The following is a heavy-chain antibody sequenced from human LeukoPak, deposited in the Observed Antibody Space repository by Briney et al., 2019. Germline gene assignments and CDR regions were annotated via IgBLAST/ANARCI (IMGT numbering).Heavy chain of an antibody. Sequence: PGGSLRLSCAASGSFSSYVMTWVRQAPGRGLEWVSTLSASGGSTYYADSVKGRFTISRDNSQNTLYLQLSSLRAEDTAVYFCAKDLILVLPAAYDYWGQGTLVTVSS. J-gene: IGHJ4*02. D-gene: IGHD2-2*01. CDR3: AKDLILVLPAAYDY. V-gene: IGHV3-23*01. CDR1: GSFSSYV. CDR2: LSASGGST.